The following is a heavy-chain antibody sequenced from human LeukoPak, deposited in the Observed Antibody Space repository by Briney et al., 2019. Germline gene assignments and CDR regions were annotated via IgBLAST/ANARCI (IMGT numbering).Heavy chain of an antibody. Sequence: PGGSLRLSCSASGFSFSDSYMSWFRLSPEKGLEWIAYITSSGTTTEYADSVKGRFTISRVNAKNSLYLQMNSLRPEDTAVYCRGRDPDYGDPYWGQGTLVTVSS. V-gene: IGHV3-11*01. CDR1: GFSFSDSY. CDR2: ITSSGTTT. J-gene: IGHJ4*02. CDR3: GRDPDYGDPY. D-gene: IGHD4/OR15-4a*01.